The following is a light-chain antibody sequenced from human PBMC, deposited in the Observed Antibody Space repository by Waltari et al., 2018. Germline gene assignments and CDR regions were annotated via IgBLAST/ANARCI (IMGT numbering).Light chain of an antibody. J-gene: IGKJ4*01. CDR3: LQYHSYPLT. CDR1: QDISND. CDR2: AAA. V-gene: IGKV1-17*01. Sequence: DIQMTQSPPSLSASVGDRVTITGRASQDISNDLGWYQQRPGKSPQRLIFAAANLQSGVPSRFSGGASETDFTLTISCLQPEDFVTYYCLQYHSYPLTFGGGTKVELK.